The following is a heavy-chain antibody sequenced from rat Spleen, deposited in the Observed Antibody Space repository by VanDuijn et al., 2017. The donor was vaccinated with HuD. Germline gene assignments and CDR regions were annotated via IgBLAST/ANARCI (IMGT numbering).Heavy chain of an antibody. D-gene: IGHD4-3*01. CDR2: ISPSGGST. Sequence: EVQLVESGGGLVQPGRSLKLSCAASGFTFSNYGMHWIRQAPTKGLEWVASISPSGGSTYYRDSVKGRFTVSRENAKSTLYFLIDSLRSEDTATYYCVRQDTSGYSNWFTYWGQGTLVTVSS. CDR3: VRQDTSGYSNWFTY. CDR1: GFTFSNYG. V-gene: IGHV5-19*01. J-gene: IGHJ3*01.